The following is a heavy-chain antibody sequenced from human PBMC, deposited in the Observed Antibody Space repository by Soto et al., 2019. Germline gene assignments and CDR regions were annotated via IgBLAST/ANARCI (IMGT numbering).Heavy chain of an antibody. J-gene: IGHJ4*02. V-gene: IGHV1-69*12. Sequence: QVQLVQSGAEVKKPGSSVKVSCKASGGTFSSYAIRWVRQAPGQGLEWMGGIIPFFGTANYAQKFQGRVTITADESTSTAYMERSSLRSEDTAVYYCARVVRPYYYDSSGYAGEYYFDYWGQGTLVTVSS. CDR1: GGTFSSYA. D-gene: IGHD3-22*01. CDR3: ARVVRPYYYDSSGYAGEYYFDY. CDR2: IIPFFGTA.